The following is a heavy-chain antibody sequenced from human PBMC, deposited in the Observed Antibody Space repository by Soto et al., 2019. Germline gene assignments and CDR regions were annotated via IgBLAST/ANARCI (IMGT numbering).Heavy chain of an antibody. CDR2: INHSGST. CDR1: GGSFSGYY. CDR3: ARGHYYYGMDV. V-gene: IGHV4-34*01. Sequence: PSETLSLTCAVYGGSFSGYYWSWIRQPPGKGLEWIGEINHSGSTNYNPSLKSRATISVDTSKNQFSLKLSSVTAADTAVYYCARGHYYYGMDVWGQGTTVTVSS. J-gene: IGHJ6*02.